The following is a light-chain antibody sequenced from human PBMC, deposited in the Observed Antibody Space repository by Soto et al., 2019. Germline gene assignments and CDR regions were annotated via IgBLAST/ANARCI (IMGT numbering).Light chain of an antibody. V-gene: IGKV1-39*01. Sequence: DIQMTQSLSSLSASVGNRVTITCRASQSISTYLNWYQKKPGKAPNLLIYDASRLQSGVPSRFSGSGGGTDFTLSISSVQPEDFETYFCQQSYMDPITLGQGTRLEIK. CDR2: DAS. J-gene: IGKJ5*01. CDR1: QSISTY. CDR3: QQSYMDPIT.